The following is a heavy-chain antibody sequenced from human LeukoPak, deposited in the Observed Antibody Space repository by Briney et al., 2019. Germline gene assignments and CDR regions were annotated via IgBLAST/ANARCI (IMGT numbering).Heavy chain of an antibody. D-gene: IGHD3-10*01. J-gene: IGHJ4*02. CDR1: GYSFTSYW. V-gene: IGHV5-51*01. CDR2: IFPGDSDS. CDR3: ARRGPRAFFDR. Sequence: GESLKISCKGSGYSFTSYWIAWVRQMPGKGLEWMGIIFPGDSDSRYSPSFQGQVTISADKSISTAYLQWNSLKASGTAIYYCARRGPRAFFDRWGQGTLVTVSS.